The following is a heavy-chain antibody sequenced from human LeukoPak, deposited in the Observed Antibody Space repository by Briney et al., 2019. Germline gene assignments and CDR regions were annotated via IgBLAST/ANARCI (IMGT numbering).Heavy chain of an antibody. Sequence: SETPSLTCTVSGGSISSYYWSWIRQPPGKGLEWIGYIYYSGSTNYNPSLKSRVTISVDTSKNQFSLKLSSVTAADTAVYYCARRTGVIFDYWGQGTLVTVSS. CDR1: GGSISSYY. CDR2: IYYSGST. CDR3: ARRTGVIFDY. V-gene: IGHV4-59*08. D-gene: IGHD3/OR15-3a*01. J-gene: IGHJ4*02.